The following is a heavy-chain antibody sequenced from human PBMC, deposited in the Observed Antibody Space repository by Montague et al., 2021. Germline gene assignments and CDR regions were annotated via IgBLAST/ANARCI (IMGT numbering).Heavy chain of an antibody. V-gene: IGHV4-59*02. CDR1: GGSANGYD. CDR3: GRDYWGSIDY. CDR2: MRSSGSP. D-gene: IGHD7-27*01. J-gene: IGHJ4*01. Sequence: SETLSLTCSVSGGSANGYDWSWIRQPPGKGLEWIGYMRSSGSPNYNPSFKSRLAISIDRSRNQFPLELSFVTAADTAIYFCGRDYWGSIDYWGHGILVTVSS.